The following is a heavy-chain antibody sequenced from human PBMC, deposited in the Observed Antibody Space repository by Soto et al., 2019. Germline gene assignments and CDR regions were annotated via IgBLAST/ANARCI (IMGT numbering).Heavy chain of an antibody. Sequence: SVKVSCMASGFSFTNSAVQWVGQARGQRLEWIGWIVVGSGNTNYAQKFQERVTITRDMSTTTAYMELSSLRSEDTAVYYCATDKGDSYGYGNYWGQGTLVTVSS. CDR1: GFSFTNSA. CDR3: ATDKGDSYGYGNY. CDR2: IVVGSGNT. J-gene: IGHJ4*02. V-gene: IGHV1-58*01. D-gene: IGHD5-18*01.